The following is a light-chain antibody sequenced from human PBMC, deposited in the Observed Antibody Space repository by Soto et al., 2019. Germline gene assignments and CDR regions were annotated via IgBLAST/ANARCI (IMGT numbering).Light chain of an antibody. CDR1: QSISSY. CDR3: QQSYSTPQT. J-gene: IGKJ2*01. CDR2: SAS. V-gene: IGKV1-39*01. Sequence: DIQMPQSPSSLSASVGDRVTITCRASQSISSYLNWYQQKPGKAPKLLIYSASSLQSGVPSRFSGSGSGTEFTLTISSLHPEDFATYYCQQSYSTPQTFGQGTKLEIK.